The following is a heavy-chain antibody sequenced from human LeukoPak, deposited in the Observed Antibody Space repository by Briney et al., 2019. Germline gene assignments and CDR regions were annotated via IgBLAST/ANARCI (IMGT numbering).Heavy chain of an antibody. D-gene: IGHD3-10*01. CDR3: ARSIVITMVRGVIDY. Sequence: GASVKVSCKASGYTFTGYYMHWVRQAPGQGLEWMGWINPNSGGTNYAQKFQGRVTMTRDTSISTAYMELSRLRSDDTAVYYCARSIVITMVRGVIDYWGQGTLVTVSS. J-gene: IGHJ4*02. V-gene: IGHV1-2*02. CDR2: INPNSGGT. CDR1: GYTFTGYY.